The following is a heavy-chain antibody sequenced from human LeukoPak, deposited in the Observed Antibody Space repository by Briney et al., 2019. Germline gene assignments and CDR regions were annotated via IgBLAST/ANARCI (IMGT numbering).Heavy chain of an antibody. CDR1: GYSFTSYW. V-gene: IGHV5-51*01. D-gene: IGHD2-15*01. J-gene: IGHJ5*02. CDR3: ARQEYCSGGSCYTWFDP. Sequence: GESLKISCKGSGYSFTSYWIGWVRQMPGKGLEWMGIIYPGDSDTRYSPSFQGQVTISADKSISTAYLQWSSLKASDTAMYYCARQEYCSGGSCYTWFDPWGQGTLVTVSS. CDR2: IYPGDSDT.